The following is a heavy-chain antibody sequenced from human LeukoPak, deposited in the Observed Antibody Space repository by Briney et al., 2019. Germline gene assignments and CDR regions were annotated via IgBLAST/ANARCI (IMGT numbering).Heavy chain of an antibody. V-gene: IGHV4-38-2*02. D-gene: IGHD2-15*01. CDR3: ARDVVRGLFDY. J-gene: IGHJ4*01. CDR1: GYSINTGYH. Sequence: SETLSLTCAVSGYSINTGYHWSWIRQPPGKGLEWIGSIYHSASTYHNPSLKSRLTILVDTSKNQLSLNLSSVTAADTAMYYCARDVVRGLFDYWGHRALVTVSP. CDR2: IYHSAST.